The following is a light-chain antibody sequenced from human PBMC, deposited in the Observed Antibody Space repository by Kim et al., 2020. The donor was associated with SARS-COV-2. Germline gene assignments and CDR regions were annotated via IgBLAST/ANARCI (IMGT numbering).Light chain of an antibody. CDR2: RNN. Sequence: PGQRVTIACSGSSSNSGSNYVYWYRQLPGTAPKLLIYRNNQRPSGVPDRFSGSKSGTSASLAISGLRSEDEADYYCAAWDDSLSALFGTGTKVTVL. V-gene: IGLV1-47*01. J-gene: IGLJ1*01. CDR3: AAWDDSLSAL. CDR1: SSNSGSNY.